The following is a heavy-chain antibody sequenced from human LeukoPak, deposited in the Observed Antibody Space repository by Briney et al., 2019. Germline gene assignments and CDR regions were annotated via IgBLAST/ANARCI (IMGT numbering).Heavy chain of an antibody. Sequence: SETLSLTCTVSGGSISTISYYWGWTRQPPGKGPEWIGSLYYSGSTYHNPSLKSRVTISVDTSKNQFSLKLSSVTAADTAVYYCARDDRYCSGGSCYPGAFDIWGQGTMVTVSS. CDR2: LYYSGST. J-gene: IGHJ3*02. D-gene: IGHD2-15*01. CDR3: ARDDRYCSGGSCYPGAFDI. V-gene: IGHV4-39*07. CDR1: GGSISTISYY.